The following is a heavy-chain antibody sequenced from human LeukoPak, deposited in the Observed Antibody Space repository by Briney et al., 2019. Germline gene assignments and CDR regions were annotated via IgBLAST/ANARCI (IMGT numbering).Heavy chain of an antibody. D-gene: IGHD3-22*01. CDR2: IIPIFGTA. CDR1: GGTFSSYA. J-gene: IGHJ4*02. V-gene: IGHV1-69*13. CDR3: ASYYDSSGDYFDY. Sequence: SVKVSCKASGGTFSSYAISWVRQAPGQGLESMGGIIPIFGTANYAQKFQGRVTITADESTSTAYMELSSLRSEDTAVYYCASYYDSSGDYFDYWGQGTLVTVSS.